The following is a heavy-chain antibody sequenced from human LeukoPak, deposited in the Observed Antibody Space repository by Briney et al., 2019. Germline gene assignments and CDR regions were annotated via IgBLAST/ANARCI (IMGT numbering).Heavy chain of an antibody. CDR2: ITTSSTYM. CDR3: ARAPTGHGYSYGYWCDY. J-gene: IGHJ4*02. Sequence: KSGGSLRLSCAASGFAFNSYSMNWVRQAPGKGLEWVASITTSSTYMHYADSVKGRFTISRDNAKNSLYLQMNSLRAEDTAVYYCARAPTGHGYSYGYWCDYWGQGTLVTVSS. CDR1: GFAFNSYS. V-gene: IGHV3-21*01. D-gene: IGHD5-18*01.